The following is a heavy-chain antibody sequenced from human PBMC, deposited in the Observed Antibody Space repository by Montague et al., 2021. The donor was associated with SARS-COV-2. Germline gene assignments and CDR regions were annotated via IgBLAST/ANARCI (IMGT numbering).Heavy chain of an antibody. V-gene: IGHV4-31*03. D-gene: IGHD5-18*01. CDR3: AREGVRFQLWLRGDDAYAL. J-gene: IGHJ3*01. Sequence: TLSLTCTVSGGSISDGGYSWTWIRQLPGKGLEWIGCIYYSGSTFYNPSLKSRLTISVDTSKNQFSLKLSSVTAADTAVYYCAREGVRFQLWLRGDDAYALWGQGTMVTVSS. CDR1: GGSISDGGYS. CDR2: IYYSGST.